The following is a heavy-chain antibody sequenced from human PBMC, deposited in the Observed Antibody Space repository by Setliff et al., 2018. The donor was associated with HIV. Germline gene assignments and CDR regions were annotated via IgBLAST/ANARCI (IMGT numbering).Heavy chain of an antibody. CDR1: GGSISSHY. Sequence: SETLSLTCTVSGGSISSHYWSWSRQPPGKGLEWIAYIYNTGSSNYNPSLKGRVTISIDTSKNQFSLKLNSVTAADTAVYYCARFALGSRMDYFDYWGQGTLVTVSS. V-gene: IGHV4-59*11. CDR2: IYNTGSS. J-gene: IGHJ4*02. D-gene: IGHD3-10*01. CDR3: ARFALGSRMDYFDY.